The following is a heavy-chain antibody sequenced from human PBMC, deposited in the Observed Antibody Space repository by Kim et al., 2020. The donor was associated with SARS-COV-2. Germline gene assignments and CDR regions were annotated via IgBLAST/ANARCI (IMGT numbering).Heavy chain of an antibody. J-gene: IGHJ4*02. V-gene: IGHV3-7*03. CDR1: GFTFSSYW. CDR2: IKQDGSEN. Sequence: GGSLRLSCAASGFTFSSYWMSWVRQAPGKGLEWVANIKQDGSENYYVYFVKGQSTISRANAKKSLYLQRNSLRAEDTAVYYCARVPTWRGNIVVVPAAFFDYWGQGTLVTVSS. D-gene: IGHD2-2*01. CDR3: ARVPTWRGNIVVVPAAFFDY.